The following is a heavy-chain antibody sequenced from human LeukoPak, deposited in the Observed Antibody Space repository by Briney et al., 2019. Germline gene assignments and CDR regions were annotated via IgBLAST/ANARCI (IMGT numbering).Heavy chain of an antibody. CDR2: IIPIFGTA. J-gene: IGHJ4*02. V-gene: IGHV1-69*15. CDR3: ASGSSGYYYGQGNY. Sequence: SVKVSCKASGGTFSSYAISWVRQAPGQGLEWMGRIIPIFGTANYAQKFQGRVTITADESTSTAYMELSSLRSEDTAVYYCASGSSGYYYGQGNYWGQGTLVTVSS. D-gene: IGHD3-22*01. CDR1: GGTFSSYA.